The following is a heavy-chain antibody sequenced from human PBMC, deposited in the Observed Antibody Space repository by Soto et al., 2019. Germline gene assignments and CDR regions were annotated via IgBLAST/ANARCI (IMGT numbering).Heavy chain of an antibody. D-gene: IGHD3-10*01. CDR1: GGSISSYY. J-gene: IGHJ5*02. V-gene: IGHV4-59*01. CDR2: IYYSGST. Sequence: QVQLQESGPGLVKPSETLSLTCTVSGGSISSYYWSWIRQPPGKGLEWIGYIYYSGSTNYNPSLKCRVTISVDTSKNPFSLMLSSVTAADPAVYYCARELFGRSVWFDPWGQGTLVTVSS. CDR3: ARELFGRSVWFDP.